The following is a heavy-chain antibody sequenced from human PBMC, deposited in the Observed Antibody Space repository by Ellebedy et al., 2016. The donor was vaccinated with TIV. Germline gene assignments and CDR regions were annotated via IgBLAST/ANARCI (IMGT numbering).Heavy chain of an antibody. CDR2: IGTIDDT. CDR1: GFTFSRYD. Sequence: PGGSLRLSCAASGFTFSRYDMHWVRQVTGKGLEWVSAIGTIDDTYYSGSVKGRFTISREDAKNSLYLQMNSRRAEDTAVYYCVREIWGALGGHNYYGVDVWGQGTTVTVSS. V-gene: IGHV3-13*01. CDR3: VREIWGALGGHNYYGVDV. D-gene: IGHD3-16*01. J-gene: IGHJ6*02.